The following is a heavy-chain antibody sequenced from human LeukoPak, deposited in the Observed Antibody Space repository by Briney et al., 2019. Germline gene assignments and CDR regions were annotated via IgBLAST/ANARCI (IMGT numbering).Heavy chain of an antibody. V-gene: IGHV3-23*01. Sequence: GGSLRLSCAASKFTFSTYAMSWVRQAPGRGLEWVSAISGGGGTTYYADSVKGRFTISRDNSKNTLYLQMNSLRAEDTAVYYCAKDTSLRHYDYVWGSSPAFDYWGQGTLVTVSS. D-gene: IGHD3-16*01. CDR1: KFTFSTYA. CDR3: AKDTSLRHYDYVWGSSPAFDY. J-gene: IGHJ4*02. CDR2: ISGGGGTT.